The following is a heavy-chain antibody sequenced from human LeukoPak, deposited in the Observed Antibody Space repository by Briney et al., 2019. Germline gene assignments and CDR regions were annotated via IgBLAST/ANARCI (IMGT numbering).Heavy chain of an antibody. CDR2: IYYSGST. Sequence: SETLSLTCTVSGGSISSGDYYWSWIRQPPGKGLEWIGYIYYSGSTYYNPSLKSRVTISVDTSKNQFSLKLSSVTAADTAVYYCARDSGSYVGADYWGQGTLVTVSS. V-gene: IGHV4-30-4*01. CDR3: ARDSGSYVGADY. J-gene: IGHJ4*02. CDR1: GGSISSGDYY. D-gene: IGHD1-26*01.